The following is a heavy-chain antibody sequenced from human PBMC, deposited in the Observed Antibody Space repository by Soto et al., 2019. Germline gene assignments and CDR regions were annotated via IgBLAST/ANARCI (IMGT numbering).Heavy chain of an antibody. D-gene: IGHD2-8*02. J-gene: IGHJ4*02. CDR2: IYSNGGT. Sequence: LQSQESGPGGVKPSETLSLACSVSGGSIKSNDYFWGWFRQPPGKSLEWIVSIYSNGGTFDSPSLKSRATVSIDTSKNQFFLTVRSVTAADTAVYYCASFLVGATARNDFDSWGLGTLVTISS. CDR1: GGSIKSNDYF. V-gene: IGHV4-39*01. CDR3: ASFLVGATARNDFDS.